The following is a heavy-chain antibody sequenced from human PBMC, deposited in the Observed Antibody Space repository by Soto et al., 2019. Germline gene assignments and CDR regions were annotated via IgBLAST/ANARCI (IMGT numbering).Heavy chain of an antibody. Sequence: EGQLVEFGGGLVKPGGSLRISCAASGFSFSIYSYNWVRQAPGKGLEWLSYISPAGSSIYYADSVKGRFTISRDSARDSGYLQMNSLRAEDTAVYYCAKDRGGSCAFDIWGQGTMVTVSS. CDR2: ISPAGSSI. CDR3: AKDRGGSCAFDI. J-gene: IGHJ3*02. D-gene: IGHD3-10*01. CDR1: GFSFSIYS. V-gene: IGHV3-48*01.